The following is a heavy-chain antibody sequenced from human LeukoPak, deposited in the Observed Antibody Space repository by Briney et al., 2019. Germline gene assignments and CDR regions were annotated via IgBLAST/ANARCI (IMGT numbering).Heavy chain of an antibody. CDR2: ITSSGTYT. V-gene: IGHV3-21*01. Sequence: PGGSLRLSCADSGFTFSNYNMNWVRQAPGKAMEWVSSITSSGTYTFYADSVKGRFTISRDNAKNSLYLQMNSVRDDDTAIYYCTRAITYFYGSVTYDWFESWGQGTRVTVSS. CDR1: GFTFSNYN. J-gene: IGHJ5*01. D-gene: IGHD3-10*01. CDR3: TRAITYFYGSVTYDWFES.